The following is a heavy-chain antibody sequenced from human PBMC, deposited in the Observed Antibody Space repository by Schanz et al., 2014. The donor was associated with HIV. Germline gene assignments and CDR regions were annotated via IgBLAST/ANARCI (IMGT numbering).Heavy chain of an antibody. CDR2: ISGSSIT. Sequence: EMQVVESGGGLVKPGGSLRLSCAASGFTFSSYAMSWVRQAPGKGLEWVSAISGSSITYSADSVKGRFTISRDNSKNTLYLQMNSLRAEDTAVYYCALSRPSGYGGSWYFDLWGRGTLVAVSS. CDR3: ALSRPSGYGGSWYFDL. J-gene: IGHJ2*01. CDR1: GFTFSSYA. D-gene: IGHD2-15*01. V-gene: IGHV3-23*04.